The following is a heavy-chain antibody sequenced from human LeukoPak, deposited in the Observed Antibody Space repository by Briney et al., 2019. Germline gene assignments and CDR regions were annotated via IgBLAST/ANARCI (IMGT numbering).Heavy chain of an antibody. CDR1: GFTFSSYA. V-gene: IGHV3-23*01. Sequence: GGSLRLSCAASGFTFSSYAMSWVRQAPGKGLEWVSTISGRGGSTFYADSVKGRFTISRDNSKNTLYPQMNSLRADDTAVYYCAKGYYDILTDYFHNWFNPWGQGTLVIVSS. D-gene: IGHD3-9*01. J-gene: IGHJ5*02. CDR3: AKGYYDILTDYFHNWFNP. CDR2: ISGRGGST.